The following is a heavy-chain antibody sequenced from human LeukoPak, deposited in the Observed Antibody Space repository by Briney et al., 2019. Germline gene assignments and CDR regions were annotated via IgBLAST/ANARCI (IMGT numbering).Heavy chain of an antibody. D-gene: IGHD3-10*01. CDR1: GGSISSSSYY. CDR3: ARHTPGGMDV. CDR2: IYYSGST. Sequence: PSETLSLTYTVSGGSISSSSYYWGWIRQPPGTGLEWIGSIYYSGSTYYNPSLKSRVTISVDTSKNQFSLKLSSVTAADTAVYYCARHTPGGMDVWGQGTTVTVSS. J-gene: IGHJ6*02. V-gene: IGHV4-39*01.